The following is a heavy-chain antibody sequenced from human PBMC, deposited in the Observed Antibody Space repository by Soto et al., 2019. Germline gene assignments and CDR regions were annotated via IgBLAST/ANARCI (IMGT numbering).Heavy chain of an antibody. V-gene: IGHV5-51*01. CDR2: IYPGDSDT. Sequence: LGESLKISCKGSGYSFTSYWIGWVRQMPGKGLEWMGIIYPGDSDTRYSPSFQGQVTISADKSISTAYLQWSSLKASDTAMYYCARLPELSLFYYYGMDVWGQGTTVTVSS. CDR3: ARLPELSLFYYYGMDV. J-gene: IGHJ6*02. CDR1: GYSFTSYW. D-gene: IGHD1-7*01.